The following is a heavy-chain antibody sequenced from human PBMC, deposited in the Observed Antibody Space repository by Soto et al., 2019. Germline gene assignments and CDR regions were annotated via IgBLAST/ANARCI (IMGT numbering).Heavy chain of an antibody. V-gene: IGHV4-59*01. CDR1: GGSISRYY. D-gene: IGHD2-21*02. Sequence: QVQLQESGPGLVKPSETLSLTCTVSGGSISRYYWSWIRQPPGKGLEWIGYMYNTGCTVYNTPFKRRVTISVDTSKNQFSRKLNSVTAADTAVYYCARDLWGYCGTDCYPLDVWGQGTTVTVSS. J-gene: IGHJ6*02. CDR2: MYNTGCT. CDR3: ARDLWGYCGTDCYPLDV.